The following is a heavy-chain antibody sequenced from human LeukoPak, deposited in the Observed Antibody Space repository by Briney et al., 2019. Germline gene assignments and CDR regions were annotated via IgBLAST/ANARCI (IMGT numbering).Heavy chain of an antibody. Sequence: GGSLRLSCVASGFTFSSFGMHWVRQAPGKGLEWVALIWYDGSSTYYADSVKGRFTISRDDSKNTVYPQMNSLRAEDTALYYCARGFLDFDSWGQGTLVIVSS. V-gene: IGHV3-33*01. D-gene: IGHD3-3*01. CDR2: IWYDGSST. J-gene: IGHJ4*02. CDR1: GFTFSSFG. CDR3: ARGFLDFDS.